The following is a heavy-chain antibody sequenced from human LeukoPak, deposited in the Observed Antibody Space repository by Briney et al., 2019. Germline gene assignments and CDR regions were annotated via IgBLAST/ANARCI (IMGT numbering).Heavy chain of an antibody. V-gene: IGHV4-61*02. Sequence: PSETLSLTCTVSGGSISSGSYYWSWIRQPAGKGLEWIGRIYTSGSTNYNPSLKSRVTISVDTSKNQFSLKLSSVTAADTAVYYCARDTVVGATNLPTYYFDYWGQGTLVTVSS. J-gene: IGHJ4*02. CDR3: ARDTVVGATNLPTYYFDY. D-gene: IGHD1-26*01. CDR2: IYTSGST. CDR1: GGSISSGSYY.